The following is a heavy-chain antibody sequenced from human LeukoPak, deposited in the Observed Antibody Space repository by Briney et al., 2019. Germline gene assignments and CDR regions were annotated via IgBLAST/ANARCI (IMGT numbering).Heavy chain of an antibody. J-gene: IGHJ4*02. CDR1: GDPISSHSDY. V-gene: IGHV4-61*08. D-gene: IGHD5-12*01. CDR3: AREYSGFDY. CDR2: SYHSGST. Sequence: MASETLSLTCTVSGDPISSHSDYKWTWIRQPPGKGLEWIGYSYHSGSTNYNPSLKSRVTISVDTSKNQFSLKLTSVTAADTAVYYCAREYSGFDYWGQGTLVTVSS.